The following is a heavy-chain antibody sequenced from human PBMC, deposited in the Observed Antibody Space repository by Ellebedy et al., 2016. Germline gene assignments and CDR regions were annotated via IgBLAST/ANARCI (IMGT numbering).Heavy chain of an antibody. V-gene: IGHV4-39*07. CDR2: IYYSGST. D-gene: IGHD2-15*01. Sequence: SETLSLTXTVSGGSISSSSYYWGWIRQPPGKGLEWIGSIYYSGSTYYNPSLKSRVTISVDTSKNQFSLKLSSVTAADTAVYYCALGYCSGGSCYSPPGHYFDYWGQGTLVTVSS. CDR1: GGSISSSSYY. CDR3: ALGYCSGGSCYSPPGHYFDY. J-gene: IGHJ4*02.